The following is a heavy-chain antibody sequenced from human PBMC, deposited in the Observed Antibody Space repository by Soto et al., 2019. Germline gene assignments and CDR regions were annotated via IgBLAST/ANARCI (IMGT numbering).Heavy chain of an antibody. Sequence: RLSSGAAEFTFSSYSMNCVLQAPGKGPEWISYIGPSHNDIGYAASVKGRFTISRDNAKDSLYLQMNSLRVEDTALYYCAREMWGQALDYWGQGALVTVSS. V-gene: IGHV3-21*05. CDR3: AREMWGQALDY. CDR1: EFTFSSYS. J-gene: IGHJ4*02. CDR2: IGPSHNDI. D-gene: IGHD7-27*01.